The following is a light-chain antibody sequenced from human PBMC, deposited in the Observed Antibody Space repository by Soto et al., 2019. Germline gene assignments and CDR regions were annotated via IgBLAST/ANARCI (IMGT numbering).Light chain of an antibody. CDR2: WAS. CDR1: QSVLYTSNNKNS. V-gene: IGKV4-1*01. CDR3: QQHLSIPFT. Sequence: DIVMTQSPDSLAVSLGERATINCKSSQSVLYTSNNKNSLVWYQQKPGQPPRLLIYWASTRESGVPDRFTGGGSGTDFTLTISSLQAEDVAVYYCQQHLSIPFTFCPGTKVDIK. J-gene: IGKJ3*01.